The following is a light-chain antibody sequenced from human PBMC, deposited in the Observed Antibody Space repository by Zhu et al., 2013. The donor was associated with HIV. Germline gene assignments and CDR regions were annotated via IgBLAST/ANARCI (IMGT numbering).Light chain of an antibody. CDR1: QDITHY. Sequence: DIQMTQSPSSLSASVGDRLTITCQASQDITHYLNWYQQKPGKAPNLLISDASNLHAEVPSRFSGSGFGTHFTLTISSLQPEDIAIYYCQQHYSLPVTFGPGTKVHVK. CDR2: DAS. J-gene: IGKJ3*01. CDR3: QQHYSLPVT. V-gene: IGKV1-33*01.